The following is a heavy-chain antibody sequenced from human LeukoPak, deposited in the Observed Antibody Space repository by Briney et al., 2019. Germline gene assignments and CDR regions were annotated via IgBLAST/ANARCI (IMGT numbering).Heavy chain of an antibody. CDR2: INHSGST. CDR1: GGSFSGYY. V-gene: IGHV4-34*01. CDR3: AREGYYGSGSYYNGYFDY. D-gene: IGHD3-10*01. J-gene: IGHJ4*02. Sequence: SETLSLTCAVYGGSFSGYYWSWIRQPPGKGLEWIGEINHSGSTYYNPSLKSRVTISVDRSKNQFSLKLSSVTAADTAVYYCAREGYYGSGSYYNGYFDYWGQGTLVTVSS.